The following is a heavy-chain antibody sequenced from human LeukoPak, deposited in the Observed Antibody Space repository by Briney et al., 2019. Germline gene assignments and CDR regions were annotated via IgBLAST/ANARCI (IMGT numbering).Heavy chain of an antibody. J-gene: IGHJ4*02. CDR1: GFTFSSYA. Sequence: PGGSLRLSCAASGFTFSSYAMHWVRQAPGKGLEWVAVISYDGSNKYYADSVKGRITISRDNSKNTLYLQMNSLRAEDTAVYYCASTLGGGSYRYWGQGTLVTVSS. D-gene: IGHD1-26*01. CDR2: ISYDGSNK. V-gene: IGHV3-30*04. CDR3: ASTLGGGSYRY.